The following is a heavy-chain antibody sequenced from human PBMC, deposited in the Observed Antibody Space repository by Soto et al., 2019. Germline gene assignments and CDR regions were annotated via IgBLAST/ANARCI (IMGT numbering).Heavy chain of an antibody. J-gene: IGHJ4*02. D-gene: IGHD5-18*01. CDR3: ARDRAGDSYGPYYFDY. CDR1: GDSVSSNSAA. V-gene: IGHV6-1*01. CDR2: TYYRPKWYN. Sequence: SQTLSLTCAISGDSVSSNSAAWNWIRQSPSRGLEWLGRTYYRPKWYNDYAVSVKSRITINPDTSKNQFSLQLNSVTPEDTAVYYCARDRAGDSYGPYYFDYWGQGTLVTVSS.